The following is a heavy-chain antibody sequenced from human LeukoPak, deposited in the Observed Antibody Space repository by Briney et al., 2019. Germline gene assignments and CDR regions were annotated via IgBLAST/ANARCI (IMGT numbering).Heavy chain of an antibody. J-gene: IGHJ4*02. CDR2: ISSCGGGI. D-gene: IGHD4-17*01. CDR1: GFTFSSYE. Sequence: GGSLRLSCAASGFTFSSYEMNWVRQAPGKGLEGGSYISSCGGGIFYADSVKGRFTISSDNAKNSLHLQMNSLRAEDTAVYYCARDGASHPSIYYFDYWGQGTLVTVSS. V-gene: IGHV3-48*03. CDR3: ARDGASHPSIYYFDY.